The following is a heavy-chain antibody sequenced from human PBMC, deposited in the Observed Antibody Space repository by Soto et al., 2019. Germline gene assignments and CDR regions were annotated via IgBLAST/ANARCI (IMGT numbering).Heavy chain of an antibody. CDR3: AKSGSSLTGYNWFDP. J-gene: IGHJ5*02. V-gene: IGHV3-23*01. CDR1: GFTFSSYV. D-gene: IGHD6-13*01. CDR2: IVGSGGST. Sequence: GGSLRLSCAASGFTFSSYVMSWVRQAPGKGLEWVSEIVGSGGSTYYADSVKGRFTISRDNSKNTLYLQMNSLRAEDTAVYYCAKSGSSLTGYNWFDPWGQGTLVTVSS.